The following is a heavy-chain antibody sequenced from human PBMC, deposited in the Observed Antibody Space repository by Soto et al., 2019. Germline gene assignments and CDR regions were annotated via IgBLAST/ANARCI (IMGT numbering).Heavy chain of an antibody. CDR2: INAGNGKT. J-gene: IGHJ6*02. V-gene: IGHV1-3*01. Sequence: ASVKVSCKASGYTFTSYAIHWVRQAPGQRLEWMGWINAGNGKTNYSQKFQGRVTITRDTSASTAYMEVSSLRSEDTAVYYCARVAVAGSREYPYGMDVWGQGTTVTVSS. D-gene: IGHD6-19*01. CDR1: GYTFTSYA. CDR3: ARVAVAGSREYPYGMDV.